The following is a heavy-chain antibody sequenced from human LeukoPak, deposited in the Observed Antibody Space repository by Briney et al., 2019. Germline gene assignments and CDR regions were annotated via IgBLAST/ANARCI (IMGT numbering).Heavy chain of an antibody. V-gene: IGHV3-30*02. CDR2: IRYDGSNK. CDR3: ARVVAVAGRAFDI. D-gene: IGHD6-19*01. J-gene: IGHJ3*02. CDR1: GFTFSSYG. Sequence: PGGSLRLSCAASGFTFSSYGMHWVRQAPGKGLEWVAFIRYDGSNKYYADSVKGRFTTSRDNAKNSLYLQMNSLRAEDTAVYYCARVVAVAGRAFDIWGQGTMVTASS.